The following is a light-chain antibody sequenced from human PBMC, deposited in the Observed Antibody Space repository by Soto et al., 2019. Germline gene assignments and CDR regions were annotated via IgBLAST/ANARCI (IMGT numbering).Light chain of an antibody. CDR2: ANN. J-gene: IGLJ3*02. V-gene: IGLV1-40*01. Sequence: QSVLTQPPSASGAPGQRVTIPCTGSTSNIGAGYDVHWYQQVPGTAAKLLIYANNNRPSGVPDRFSGSRSGTSATLAITGLQADDETDYYCQSYDISLSGWVFGGGTKVTVL. CDR3: QSYDISLSGWV. CDR1: TSNIGAGYD.